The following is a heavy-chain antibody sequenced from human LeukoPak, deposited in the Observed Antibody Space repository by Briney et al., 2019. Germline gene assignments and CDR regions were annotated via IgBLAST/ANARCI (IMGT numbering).Heavy chain of an antibody. J-gene: IGHJ4*02. CDR1: GGTFSSYT. CDR2: IIPILGIA. V-gene: IGHV1-69*04. Sequence: GSPVKVSCKASGGTFSSYTISWVRQAPGQGLEWMGRIIPILGIANYAQKFQGRVTITADKSTSTAYMELSSLRSEDTAVYYCARDRYYDSSGLPGGYFDYWGQGTLVTVSS. D-gene: IGHD3-22*01. CDR3: ARDRYYDSSGLPGGYFDY.